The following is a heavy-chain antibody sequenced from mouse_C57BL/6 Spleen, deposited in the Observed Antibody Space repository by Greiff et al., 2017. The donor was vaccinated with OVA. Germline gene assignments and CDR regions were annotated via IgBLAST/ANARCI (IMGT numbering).Heavy chain of an antibody. CDR2: ISDGGSYT. CDR1: GFTFSSYA. D-gene: IGHD2-5*01. CDR3: AKSNYGFAY. J-gene: IGHJ3*01. V-gene: IGHV5-4*01. Sequence: EVQLQESGGGLVKPGGSLKLSCAASGFTFSSYAMSWVRQTPEKRLEWVATISDGGSYTYYPDNVKGRFTISRDNAKNNLYLQMSHLKSEDTAMYYCAKSNYGFAYWGQGTLVTVSA.